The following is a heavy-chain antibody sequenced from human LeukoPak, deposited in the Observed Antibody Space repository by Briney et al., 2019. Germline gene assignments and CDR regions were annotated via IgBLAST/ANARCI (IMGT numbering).Heavy chain of an antibody. V-gene: IGHV1-18*01. J-gene: IGHJ4*02. D-gene: IGHD3-22*01. CDR2: ISAYNGNT. CDR1: GYTFTSYG. CDR3: AGDGDYDSSGYYFWC. Sequence: ASVKVSCKASGYTFTSYGISWVRQAPGQGLEWMGWISAYNGNTNYAQKLQGRVTMTTDTSTSTAYMELRSLRSDDTAVYYCAGDGDYDSSGYYFWCWGQGTLVTVSS.